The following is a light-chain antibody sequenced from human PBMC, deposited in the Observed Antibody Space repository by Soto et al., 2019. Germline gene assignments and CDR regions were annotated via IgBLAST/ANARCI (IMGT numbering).Light chain of an antibody. J-gene: IGKJ5*01. CDR1: QSVSNY. Sequence: EIVMTQSPATLSLSPGERSTLSCRASQSVSNYLSWYQQKPGQAPSLLIYGASTRATGVPARFSGSGSGTEFTLTISSLQSEDFAVYFCQQYNNWPRTFGQGTQREIK. CDR2: GAS. V-gene: IGKV3-15*01. CDR3: QQYNNWPRT.